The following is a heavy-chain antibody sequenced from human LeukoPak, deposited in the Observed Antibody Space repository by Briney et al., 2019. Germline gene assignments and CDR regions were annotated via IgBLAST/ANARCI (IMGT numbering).Heavy chain of an antibody. CDR1: GDSIGHGEY. V-gene: IGHV4-31*03. CDR3: ARGSYCSITSCNTVDY. CDR2: IYYSGNT. D-gene: IGHD2-2*01. Sequence: SETLSLTCTVSGDSIGHGEYCSWIRQYPGKGLEYIGYIYYSGNTYYNPSLKSRVSISVDTSENQFSLKLSSVTAADTAVYYCARGSYCSITSCNTVDYWGQGTLATVSS. J-gene: IGHJ4*02.